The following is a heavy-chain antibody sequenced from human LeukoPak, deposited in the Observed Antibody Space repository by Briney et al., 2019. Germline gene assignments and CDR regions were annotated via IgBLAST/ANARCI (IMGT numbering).Heavy chain of an antibody. CDR3: ARTYYDFWSGYSYDY. CDR1: GYTFTSYA. Sequence: GASVKVSCKASGYTFTSYAMNWVRQAPGQGLEWMGWINTNTGNPTYAQGFTGRFVFSLDTPVSTAYLQISSLKAEDTAVYYCARTYYDFWSGYSYDYWGQGILVTVSS. J-gene: IGHJ4*02. CDR2: INTNTGNP. D-gene: IGHD3-3*01. V-gene: IGHV7-4-1*02.